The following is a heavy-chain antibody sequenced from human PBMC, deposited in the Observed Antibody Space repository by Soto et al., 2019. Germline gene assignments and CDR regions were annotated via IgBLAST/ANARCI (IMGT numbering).Heavy chain of an antibody. CDR3: ARVVGALGHWFDP. CDR2: ISAYNYNT. CDR1: GYTFIDYY. J-gene: IGHJ5*02. Sequence: ASVKVSCKGSGYTFIDYYMHWVRQAPGQGLEWMGRISAYNYNTNYAQKLQGRVTMTTDTSTSTAYMELRSLRSDDTAVYYCARVVGALGHWFDPWGQGTLVTVSS. V-gene: IGHV1-18*01. D-gene: IGHD1-26*01.